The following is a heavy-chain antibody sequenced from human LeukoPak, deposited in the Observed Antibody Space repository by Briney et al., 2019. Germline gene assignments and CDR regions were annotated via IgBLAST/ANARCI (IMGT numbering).Heavy chain of an antibody. CDR1: GYTLTELS. J-gene: IGHJ4*02. CDR3: ATAKSRSYYDSSGYPTYYFDN. CDR2: FDPEDDGT. D-gene: IGHD3-22*01. V-gene: IGHV1-24*01. Sequence: ASVKVSCKISGYTLTELSMHWVRQAPGKGLEWMGGFDPEDDGTIYAQKFQGRVTMTEDTSTDTAYMELSSLRSEDTAVYYCATAKSRSYYDSSGYPTYYFDNWGQGTLVTVSS.